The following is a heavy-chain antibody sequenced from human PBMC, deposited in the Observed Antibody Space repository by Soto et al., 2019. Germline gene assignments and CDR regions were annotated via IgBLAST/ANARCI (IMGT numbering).Heavy chain of an antibody. CDR3: ARADIVVVTATLMAVFDY. V-gene: IGHV3-66*01. CDR2: IYSGGST. Sequence: GGSLRLSCAASGFTVSTKYMSWVRQAPGKGLEWVSVIYSGGSTFYADSVRGRFTISRDNSKNTVNLQMNSLRSEDTAVYYCARADIVVVTATLMAVFDYWGQGTLVTVSS. D-gene: IGHD2-21*02. J-gene: IGHJ4*02. CDR1: GFTVSTKY.